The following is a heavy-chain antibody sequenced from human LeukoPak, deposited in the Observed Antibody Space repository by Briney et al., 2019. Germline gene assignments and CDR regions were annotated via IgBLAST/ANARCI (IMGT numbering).Heavy chain of an antibody. Sequence: SETLSLTCAVSGYSISSGYQWAWIRQSPGKGLEWIGSIYHSGSAHYNPSLKSRVTISVETSKNQFSLKMYSVTAADTAVYYCARDPRWLTPNCTSTSCYENYFDPWGQGTLVTVSS. D-gene: IGHD2-2*01. J-gene: IGHJ5*02. CDR2: IYHSGSA. CDR3: ARDPRWLTPNCTSTSCYENYFDP. V-gene: IGHV4-38-2*02. CDR1: GYSISSGYQ.